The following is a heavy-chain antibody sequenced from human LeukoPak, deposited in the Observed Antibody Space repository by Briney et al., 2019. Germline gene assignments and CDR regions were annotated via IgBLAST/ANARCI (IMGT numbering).Heavy chain of an antibody. V-gene: IGHV3-48*03. D-gene: IGHD4-17*01. Sequence: PGGSLRLSCAASGFTFSSYEMNWVRQAPGKGLEWVAYISSSGSTTDYAASVKGRFTIYRDNAKRSLFLQMNSLRAEDTAVYYCARDYGDYLFIFDYWGQGTLVTVSS. CDR3: ARDYGDYLFIFDY. CDR2: ISSSGSTT. CDR1: GFTFSSYE. J-gene: IGHJ4*02.